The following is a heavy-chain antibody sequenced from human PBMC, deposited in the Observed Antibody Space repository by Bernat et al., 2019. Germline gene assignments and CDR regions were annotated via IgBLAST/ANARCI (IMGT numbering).Heavy chain of an antibody. V-gene: IGHV3-53*01. J-gene: IGHJ6*02. CDR2: IYSGGRT. D-gene: IGHD3-22*01. CDR3: AGSGHSQYYYGLDV. Sequence: EVQLVESGGGLIQPGGSLRLSCAASGFTVSSNYMSWVRQAPGKGLEWVSVIYSGGRTYYADSVKGRFTISRDNSKNTLYLQMNSLRAEDTAVYYCAGSGHSQYYYGLDVWGQGTTVTVSS. CDR1: GFTVSSNY.